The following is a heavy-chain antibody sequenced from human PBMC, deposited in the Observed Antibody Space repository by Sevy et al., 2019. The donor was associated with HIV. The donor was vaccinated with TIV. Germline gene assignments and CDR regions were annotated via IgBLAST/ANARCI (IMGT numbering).Heavy chain of an antibody. CDR1: GGSISSYY. CDR2: IYYSGST. Sequence: SETLSLTCTVSGGSISSYYWSWIRQPPGKGLEWIGYIYYSGSTNYNPSLKSRVTISVDTSKNQFSLKLSSVTAADTAVDYCARLYGDYSPYYYYYYMDVWGKGTTVTVSS. V-gene: IGHV4-59*01. J-gene: IGHJ6*03. CDR3: ARLYGDYSPYYYYYYMDV. D-gene: IGHD4-17*01.